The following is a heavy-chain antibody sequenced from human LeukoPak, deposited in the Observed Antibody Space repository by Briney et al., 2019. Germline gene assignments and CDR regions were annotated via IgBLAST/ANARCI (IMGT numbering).Heavy chain of an antibody. CDR2: ISYDGSNK. CDR3: VRPTSTGTVGYSFGSSSNSPFDY. D-gene: IGHD5-18*01. J-gene: IGHJ4*02. CDR1: GFTFSSYA. Sequence: PGGSLRLSCAASGFTFSSYAMHWVRQAPGKGLEWVAVISYDGSNKYNADSVKGRFSISRDNSKNTLYLQMNSLRAEDTAVYYCVRPTSTGTVGYSFGSSSNSPFDYWGQGTLVTVSS. V-gene: IGHV3-30-3*01.